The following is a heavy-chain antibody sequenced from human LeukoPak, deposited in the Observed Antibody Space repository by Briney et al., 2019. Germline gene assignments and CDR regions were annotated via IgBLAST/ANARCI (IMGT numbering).Heavy chain of an antibody. CDR2: IYPADSDI. CDR1: GYSINNYW. V-gene: IGHV5-51*01. D-gene: IGHD2-15*01. Sequence: GESLKISCKGSGYSINNYWIGWVRQMPGKGLEWMGIIYPADSDIRYSPSFQGQVTISADKSITTAYLQWSSLKASDTAMYYCAKQEYCSGGSCHTWFDPWGKETLITVSS. J-gene: IGHJ5*02. CDR3: AKQEYCSGGSCHTWFDP.